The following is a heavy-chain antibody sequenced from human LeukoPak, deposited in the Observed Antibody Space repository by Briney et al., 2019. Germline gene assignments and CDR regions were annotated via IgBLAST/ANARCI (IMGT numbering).Heavy chain of an antibody. D-gene: IGHD2-15*01. CDR1: GYTFTSYG. V-gene: IGHV1-18*01. Sequence: GASVKVSCKASGYTFTSYGISWVRQAPGQGLEWMGWISAYNGNTNYAQKLQGRVTMTTDTSTSTAYMELRSLRSDDTAAYYCARDVYCSGGSCYPRSGWFDPWGQGTLVTVSS. CDR3: ARDVYCSGGSCYPRSGWFDP. CDR2: ISAYNGNT. J-gene: IGHJ5*02.